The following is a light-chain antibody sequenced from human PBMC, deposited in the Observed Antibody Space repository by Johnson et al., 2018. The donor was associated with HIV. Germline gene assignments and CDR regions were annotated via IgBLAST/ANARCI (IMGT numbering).Light chain of an antibody. V-gene: IGLV1-51*01. CDR3: ATWDSSLSAGGV. J-gene: IGLJ1*01. CDR2: DNN. CDR1: SSNIGKNY. Sequence: QSVLTQPPSVSAAPGQKVTISCSGSSSNIGKNYVCWYQQLPGTAPKLLIYDNNKRPSGIPDRFSGSRSGTSATLGITGLQTGDEADYYCATWDSSLSAGGVFGTGTKVTVL.